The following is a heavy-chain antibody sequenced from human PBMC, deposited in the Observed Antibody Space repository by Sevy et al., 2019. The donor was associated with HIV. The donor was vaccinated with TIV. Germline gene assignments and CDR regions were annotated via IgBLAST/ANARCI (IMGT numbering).Heavy chain of an antibody. CDR1: GFTFSTYW. J-gene: IGHJ4*02. D-gene: IGHD4-17*01. CDR3: ARDLAHGSEDYGDYYFDF. Sequence: GGSLRLSCAASGFTFSTYWMTWVRQAPGTGLEWVANIKYDGSEKYYVDSVKGRFTISRDNANNSRYLKMNSLRAEDTAVYYCARDLAHGSEDYGDYYFDFWGQGTLVTVSS. CDR2: IKYDGSEK. V-gene: IGHV3-7*01.